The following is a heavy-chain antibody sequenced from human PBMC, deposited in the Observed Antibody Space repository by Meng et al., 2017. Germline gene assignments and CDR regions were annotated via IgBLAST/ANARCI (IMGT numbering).Heavy chain of an antibody. J-gene: IGHJ4*02. CDR3: ARGGQGYDYVWGSYRDDY. CDR1: GYTFTSYA. Sequence: QVQLVQSGAEVKKPGASVKVSCKASGYTFTSYAMHWVRQAPGQRLEWMGWINAGNGNKKYSQKFQGRVTITRDTSASTAYMELSSLRSEDTAVYYCARGGQGYDYVWGSYRDDYWGQGTLVTVSS. CDR2: INAGNGNK. V-gene: IGHV1-3*01. D-gene: IGHD3-16*02.